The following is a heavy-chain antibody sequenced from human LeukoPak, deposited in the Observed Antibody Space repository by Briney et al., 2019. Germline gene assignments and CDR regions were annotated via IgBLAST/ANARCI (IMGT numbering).Heavy chain of an antibody. CDR1: GFTFSSYW. D-gene: IGHD3-3*01. Sequence: GGSLRLSCAASGFTFSSYWMSWVRQAPGKGLEWVANIKQDGSEKYYVDSVKGRFTISRDNAKISLYLQMNSLRVEDAAVYYCARDLTYDFWSGYYSGYYYMDVWGKGTAVTVSS. J-gene: IGHJ6*03. V-gene: IGHV3-7*01. CDR3: ARDLTYDFWSGYYSGYYYMDV. CDR2: IKQDGSEK.